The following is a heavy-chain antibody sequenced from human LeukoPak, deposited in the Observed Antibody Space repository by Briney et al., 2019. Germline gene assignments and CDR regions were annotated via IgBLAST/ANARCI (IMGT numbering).Heavy chain of an antibody. J-gene: IGHJ4*02. CDR3: ARAIHRFSSGWHFDY. D-gene: IGHD6-19*01. Sequence: PSETLSLTYTVSGGSISSGGFYWSWIRQHPGKGLEWIGYIFYSGSTYYNPSLKSRVTISVDTSKNQFSLKLSSVTVADTAVYYCARAIHRFSSGWHFDYWGQGTLVTVSS. CDR1: GGSISSGGFY. CDR2: IFYSGST. V-gene: IGHV4-31*03.